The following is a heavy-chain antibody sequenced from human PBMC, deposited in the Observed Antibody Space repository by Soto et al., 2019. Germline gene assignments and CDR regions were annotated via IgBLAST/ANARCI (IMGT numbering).Heavy chain of an antibody. CDR1: GGSISRGGYY. Sequence: SDTCSVAGGSISRGGYYWNWIRQHPGKGLEWIGYIYYSGSTYYNPSLKSRVTISVDTSKNQFSLKLSSVTAADTAVYYCARVFSDSSSFFDPWGQGTLVTVSS. D-gene: IGHD6-13*01. J-gene: IGHJ5*02. CDR2: IYYSGST. CDR3: ARVFSDSSSFFDP. V-gene: IGHV4-31*03.